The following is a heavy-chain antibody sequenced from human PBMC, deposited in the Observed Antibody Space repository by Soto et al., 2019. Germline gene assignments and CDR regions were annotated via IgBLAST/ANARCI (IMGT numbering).Heavy chain of an antibody. CDR3: AKRSSSSTFDY. J-gene: IGHJ4*02. Sequence: GGSLRLSCAASGFTFSSYDMNWVRQAPGKGLEWVSYISSSSSTIYYADSVKGRFTISRDNSKNTLYLQMNSLRAEDTAVYYCAKRSSSSTFDYWGQGTLVTVSS. D-gene: IGHD6-6*01. V-gene: IGHV3-48*01. CDR1: GFTFSSYD. CDR2: ISSSSSTI.